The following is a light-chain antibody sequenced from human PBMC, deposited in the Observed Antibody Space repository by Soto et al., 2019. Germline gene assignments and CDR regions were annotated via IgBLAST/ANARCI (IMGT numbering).Light chain of an antibody. Sequence: QSVLTQPASVSGSPGQSIAISCTGTSSDVGGYNYVSWYQQHPGKAPKLMVYDVSNRPSGVSNRFSGSKSGNTASLTISGLQAEDAADSSSSTYVFGTGTKVTVL. CDR2: DVS. V-gene: IGLV2-14*01. CDR3: STYV. J-gene: IGLJ1*01. CDR1: SSDVGGYNY.